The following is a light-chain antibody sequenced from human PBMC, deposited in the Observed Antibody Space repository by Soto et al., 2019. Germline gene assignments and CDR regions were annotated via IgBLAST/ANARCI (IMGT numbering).Light chain of an antibody. V-gene: IGKV1-6*01. CDR3: LQDYIYPWT. CDR1: QDIRKD. Sequence: AIQMTQSPSSLSASVGDRVTITCRASQDIRKDLGWFQQKPGKAPKLLINTASTLQSGVSSRSSGSGSGTDFTLTISSLQPEDFATYYCLQDYIYPWTFGQGTKVDIK. J-gene: IGKJ1*01. CDR2: TAS.